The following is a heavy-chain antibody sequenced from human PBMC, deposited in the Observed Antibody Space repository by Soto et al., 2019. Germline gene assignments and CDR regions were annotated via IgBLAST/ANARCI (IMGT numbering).Heavy chain of an antibody. Sequence: PGESLKISCKGSGYSFTSYWIGWVRQMPGKGLEWMGIIYPGDSDTRYSPSFQGQVTISADKSISTAYLQWNSLKASDTAMYYCARTLGPQVTGYVDSDYRWTIDQWGQGTLVTVSS. CDR2: IYPGDSDT. V-gene: IGHV5-51*01. D-gene: IGHD4-4*01. CDR1: GYSFTSYW. J-gene: IGHJ4*02. CDR3: ARTLGPQVTGYVDSDYRWTIDQ.